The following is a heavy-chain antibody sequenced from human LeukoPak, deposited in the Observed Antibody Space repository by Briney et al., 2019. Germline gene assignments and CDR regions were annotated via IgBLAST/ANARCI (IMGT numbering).Heavy chain of an antibody. CDR3: ARGARIAAAVQFDY. CDR1: GYTFTGYY. V-gene: IGHV1-2*04. D-gene: IGHD6-13*01. J-gene: IGHJ4*02. Sequence: GASVKVSCKASGYTFTGYYMHWVRQAPGQGLEWMGWINPNSGGTNYAQKFQGWVTMTRDTSISTAYMELSRLRSDDTAVYYCARGARIAAAVQFDYWGQGTLVTVSS. CDR2: INPNSGGT.